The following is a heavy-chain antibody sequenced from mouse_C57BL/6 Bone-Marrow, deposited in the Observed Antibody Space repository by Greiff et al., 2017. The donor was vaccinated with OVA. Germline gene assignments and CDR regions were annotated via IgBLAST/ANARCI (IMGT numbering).Heavy chain of an antibody. J-gene: IGHJ2*01. CDR3: PRQLDY. V-gene: IGHV1-69*01. CDR2: IDPSDSYT. Sequence: QVQLQQPGAELVMPGASVKLSCKASGYTFTSYWMHWVKQRPGQGLEWIGEIDPSDSYTNYNQKFKGKSTLTVDKSSSTAYMQLSSLTSEDSAVYYCPRQLDYWGQGTTLTVSS. CDR1: GYTFTSYW.